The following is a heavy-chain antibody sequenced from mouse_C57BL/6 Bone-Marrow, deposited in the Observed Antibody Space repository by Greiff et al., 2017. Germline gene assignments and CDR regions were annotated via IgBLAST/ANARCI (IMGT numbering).Heavy chain of an antibody. CDR2: INPYNDGT. J-gene: IGHJ3*01. D-gene: IGHD2-3*01. Sequence: EVKLMESGPELVKPGASVKMSCKASGYTFTSYVMHWVKQKPGQGLEWIGYINPYNDGTKYNEKFKGKATLTSDKSSSTAYMELSSLTSEDSAVYYCARDGDQAWFAYWGQWTLVTVSA. CDR1: GYTFTSYV. CDR3: ARDGDQAWFAY. V-gene: IGHV1-14*01.